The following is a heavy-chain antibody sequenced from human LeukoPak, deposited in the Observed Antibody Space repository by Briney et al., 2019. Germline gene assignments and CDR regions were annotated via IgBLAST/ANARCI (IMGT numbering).Heavy chain of an antibody. CDR2: ISSSSSYI. J-gene: IGHJ4*02. D-gene: IGHD6-6*01. V-gene: IGHV3-21*01. CDR1: GFTFSSYS. CDR3: ARGGSRSSRGWLTVWDLDY. Sequence: GGSLRLSCAASGFTFSSYSMSWVRQAPGKGLEWVSAISSSSSYIYYAYSVKGRFTISRDNAKDSLYLHMNSLKAEDTAVYYCARGGSRSSRGWLTVWDLDYWGQGTLVTVSS.